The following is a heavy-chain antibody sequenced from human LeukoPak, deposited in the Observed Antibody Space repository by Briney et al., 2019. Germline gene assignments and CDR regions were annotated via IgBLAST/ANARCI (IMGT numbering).Heavy chain of an antibody. V-gene: IGHV4-4*07. CDR1: GGSIISYY. D-gene: IGHD6-19*01. Sequence: PSETLSLTCSVSGGSIISYYWSWIRQPAGKGLEWIGRIYTSGSTNYNPSLKSRVTMSVDTSKNQFSLKLGSVTAADTAVYYCARSVRAVAGTIDYWGQGTLVTVSS. CDR3: ARSVRAVAGTIDY. CDR2: IYTSGST. J-gene: IGHJ4*02.